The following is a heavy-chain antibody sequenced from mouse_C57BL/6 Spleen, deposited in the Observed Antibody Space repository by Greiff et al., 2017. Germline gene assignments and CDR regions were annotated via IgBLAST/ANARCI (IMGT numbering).Heavy chain of an antibody. J-gene: IGHJ3*01. CDR1: GYSFTDYN. V-gene: IGHV1-39*01. D-gene: IGHD2-4*01. Sequence: EVKLMESGPELVKPGASVKISCKASGYSFTDYNMNWVKQSNGKSLEWIGVINPNYGTTSYNQKFKGKATLTVDQSSSTAYMQLNSLTSEDSAVYYCARGIYYDYDAFAYWGQGTLVTVSA. CDR3: ARGIYYDYDAFAY. CDR2: INPNYGTT.